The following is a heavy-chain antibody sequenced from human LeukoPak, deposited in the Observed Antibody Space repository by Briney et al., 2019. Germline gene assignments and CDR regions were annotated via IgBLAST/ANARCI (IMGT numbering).Heavy chain of an antibody. J-gene: IGHJ4*02. Sequence: SGGSLGLSCKASGAPFITHALGGVRQAPGKGLEWVSSISAGGSSTYYADSVRGRFTISRDNSKNTLYLQMNSLRAEDTAIYYCLGSYNWGQGTLVTVSS. CDR3: LGSYN. CDR1: GAPFITHA. V-gene: IGHV3-23*01. D-gene: IGHD3-10*01. CDR2: ISAGGSST.